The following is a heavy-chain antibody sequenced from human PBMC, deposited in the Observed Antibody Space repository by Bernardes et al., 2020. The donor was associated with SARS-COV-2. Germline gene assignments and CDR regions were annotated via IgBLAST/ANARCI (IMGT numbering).Heavy chain of an antibody. CDR2: LNPDTGVT. CDR3: ARVAYSSTTSLFDT. J-gene: IGHJ5*02. D-gene: IGHD6-19*01. V-gene: IGHV1-2*02. Sequence: ASVKVSCKTSGYTFTTYYIHWVRQARGQGLEWMGLLNPDTGVTYYAQNFHGRVTMTGDTSVSTAYMGVSSLTSDDTAVYYCARVAYSSTTSLFDTWGQGTLVTVSS. CDR1: GYTFTTYY.